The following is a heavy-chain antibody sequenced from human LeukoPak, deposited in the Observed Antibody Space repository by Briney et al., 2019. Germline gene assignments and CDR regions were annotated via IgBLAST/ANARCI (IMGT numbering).Heavy chain of an antibody. CDR3: ARGRYYYDSSGICDY. J-gene: IGHJ4*02. CDR1: GGSISSYY. D-gene: IGHD3-22*01. CDR2: IYYSGST. V-gene: IGHV4-59*12. Sequence: SETPSLTCTVSGGSISSYYWSWIRQPPGKGLEWIGYIYYSGSTNYNPSLKSRVTISVDTSKNQFSLKLSSVTAADTAVYYCARGRYYYDSSGICDYWGQGTLVTVSS.